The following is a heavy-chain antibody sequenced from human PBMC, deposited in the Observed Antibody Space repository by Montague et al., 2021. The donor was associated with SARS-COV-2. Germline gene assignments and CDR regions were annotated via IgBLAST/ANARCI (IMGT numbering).Heavy chain of an antibody. J-gene: IGHJ4*02. CDR1: GGSISSTSFF. Sequence: SETLSLTCSVSGGSISSTSFFRAWIRQPPGKGLEWVGSMYSSGTTYYNPSLKSRVTISGDTSRNQLSVRLSPVTAADTAVYYCARSTSGWFIYWGQGTLVTVSS. CDR3: ARSTSGWFIY. D-gene: IGHD6-19*01. V-gene: IGHV4-39*01. CDR2: MYSSGTT.